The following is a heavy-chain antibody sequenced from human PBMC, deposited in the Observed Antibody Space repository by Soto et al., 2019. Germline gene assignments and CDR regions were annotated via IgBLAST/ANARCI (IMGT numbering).Heavy chain of an antibody. J-gene: IGHJ5*02. D-gene: IGHD3-10*01. Sequence: SGGSLRLSCAASGFTFSSHSMNWVRQAPGKGLEWVSYISSSGITIYYADSVKGRFTISRDNTRNSLYLQMNSLSAEDTAMYYCARVLYGSGNHWYEPWGQGALVTVSS. V-gene: IGHV3-48*04. CDR2: ISSSGITI. CDR3: ARVLYGSGNHWYEP. CDR1: GFTFSSHS.